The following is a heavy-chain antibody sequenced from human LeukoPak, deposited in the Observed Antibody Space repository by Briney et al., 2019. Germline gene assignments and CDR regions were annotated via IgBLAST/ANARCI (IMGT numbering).Heavy chain of an antibody. D-gene: IGHD3-9*01. CDR3: ARDVSGTYYDILTGYSPPAY. CDR2: ISAYNGNT. J-gene: IGHJ4*02. Sequence: ASVKVSCKASGYTFTNYGISWVRQAPGQGLEWMGWISAYNGNTKYAQKLQGRVTMTTDTSTSTAYMELRSLRSDDTAVYYCARDVSGTYYDILTGYSPPAYWGQGTLVTVSS. CDR1: GYTFTNYG. V-gene: IGHV1-18*01.